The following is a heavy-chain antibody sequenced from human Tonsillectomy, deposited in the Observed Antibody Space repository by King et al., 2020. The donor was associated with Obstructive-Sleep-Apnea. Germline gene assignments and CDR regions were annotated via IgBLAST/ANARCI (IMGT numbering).Heavy chain of an antibody. CDR1: GGSISSYY. CDR3: ARHVLRHYESSGYSGPDNFDY. CDR2: IYFNGNT. D-gene: IGHD3-22*01. Sequence: QLQESGPGLVKPSETLSLTCTVSGGSISSYYWSWIRQPPGKGLEWIGFIYFNGNTNYNPSLQSRFTISVDTSKSQFSLNLGSVTAADTAVYYCARHVLRHYESSGYSGPDNFDYWGQGTLVTVSS. V-gene: IGHV4-59*08. J-gene: IGHJ4*02.